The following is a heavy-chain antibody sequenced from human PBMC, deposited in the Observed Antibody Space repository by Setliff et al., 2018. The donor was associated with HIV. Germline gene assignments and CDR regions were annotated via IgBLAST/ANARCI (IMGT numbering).Heavy chain of an antibody. J-gene: IGHJ5*02. D-gene: IGHD3-9*01. V-gene: IGHV4-59*08. CDR3: ARQGYDILTGYKFDP. CDR1: GGSISSYY. Sequence: PSETLSLTCTVSGGSISSYYWSWIRQPPGKGLEWIGYISYSGSTHYSPSLKSRVTISVDTSKNQFSLKLSSVTAADTAVYYCARQGYDILTGYKFDPWGQGTLVTVSS. CDR2: ISYSGST.